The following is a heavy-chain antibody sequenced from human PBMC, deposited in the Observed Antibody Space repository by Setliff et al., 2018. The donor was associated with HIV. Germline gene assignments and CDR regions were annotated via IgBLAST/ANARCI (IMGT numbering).Heavy chain of an antibody. V-gene: IGHV1-3*01. CDR2: IKVGSGNT. Sequence: ASVKVSCKASGYSFTNHAVHWVRQAPGQRLEWMGWIKVGSGNTQYSKEFQGRVTITRDTSATTAYMELSSLRSEDTAVYFCWFGEPVGPFDIWGQGTRVTVS. D-gene: IGHD3-10*01. J-gene: IGHJ3*02. CDR3: WFGEPVGPFDI. CDR1: GYSFTNHA.